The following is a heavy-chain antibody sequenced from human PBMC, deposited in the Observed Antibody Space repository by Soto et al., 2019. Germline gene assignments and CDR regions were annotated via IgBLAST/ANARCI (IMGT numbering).Heavy chain of an antibody. Sequence: QVQLVESGGGVVQPGRSLRLSCAASGFTFSKYALHWVRQAPGKGLEWVAVILYDGSKKDYADSVKGRFTVSRDNSKNTLYLQMSSLRPEDTAVYYCARVNIAWNDVGAMDVWGQGTTVTVS. J-gene: IGHJ6*02. V-gene: IGHV3-30-3*01. CDR2: ILYDGSKK. D-gene: IGHD1-1*01. CDR3: ARVNIAWNDVGAMDV. CDR1: GFTFSKYA.